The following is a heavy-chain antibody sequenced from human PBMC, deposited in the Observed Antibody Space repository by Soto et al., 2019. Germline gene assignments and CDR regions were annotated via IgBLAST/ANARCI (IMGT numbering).Heavy chain of an antibody. J-gene: IGHJ4*02. CDR1: GFTVSSNY. CDR2: IYSDGTT. V-gene: IGHV3-66*01. CDR3: ARDYGGATYYFDY. Sequence: EVQLVESGGGLVQPGGSLRLSCAASGFTVSSNYMSWVRQAPGKGLEWVSVIYSDGTTYYADSVKGRFTISRDNSKNTLYFQMNSLRAEDTAVYYCARDYGGATYYFDYWGQGTLVTVSS. D-gene: IGHD4-17*01.